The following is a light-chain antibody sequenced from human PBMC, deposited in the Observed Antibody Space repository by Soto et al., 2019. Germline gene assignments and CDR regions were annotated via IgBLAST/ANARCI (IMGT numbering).Light chain of an antibody. CDR3: QAYDSSLSGYV. CDR1: SSNIGAGND. CDR2: ANS. Sequence: QSVLTQPPSVSGAPGRRVTISCTGSSSNIGAGNDVNWYQQLPGTAPKLLIYANSNRPSGVPDRVSGSKSGTTASLAITGLQAEDESDYYCQAYDSSLSGYVFGTGTKVTVL. V-gene: IGLV1-40*01. J-gene: IGLJ1*01.